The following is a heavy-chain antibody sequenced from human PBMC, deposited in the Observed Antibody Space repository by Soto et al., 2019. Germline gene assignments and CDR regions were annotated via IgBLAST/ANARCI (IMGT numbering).Heavy chain of an antibody. J-gene: IGHJ6*02. CDR1: GYNLREYG. D-gene: IGHD6-13*01. V-gene: IGHV1-18*01. CDR2: ISGDNVNR. CDR3: GREGQQLAQEQYFQFNGVDV. Sequence: QVHLVQSGVEVKKPGASVKVSCTAHGYNLREYGVSWLRQVPGQGFEWMGWISGDNVNRRSSQRFQDRLTMTTDTSTNTASMELRSLRSDDTAVDFCGREGQQLAQEQYFQFNGVDVWGPGTSVTVSS.